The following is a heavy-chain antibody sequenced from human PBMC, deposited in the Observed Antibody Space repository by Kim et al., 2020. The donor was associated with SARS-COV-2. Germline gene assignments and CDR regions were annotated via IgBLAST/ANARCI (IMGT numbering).Heavy chain of an antibody. CDR3: TTGFEGSYYLDGPDAFDI. J-gene: IGHJ3*02. Sequence: GGSLRLSCAASGFTFSNAWMSWVRQAPGKGLEWVGRIKSKTDGGTTDYAAPVKGRFTISRDDSKNTLYLQMNSLKTEDTAVYYCTTGFEGSYYLDGPDAFDIWGQGTMVTVSS. D-gene: IGHD3-16*01. CDR1: GFTFSNAW. CDR2: IKSKTDGGTT. V-gene: IGHV3-15*01.